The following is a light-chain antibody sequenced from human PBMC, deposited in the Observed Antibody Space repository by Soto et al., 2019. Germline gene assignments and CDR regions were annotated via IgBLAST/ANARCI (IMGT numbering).Light chain of an antibody. J-gene: IGKJ5*01. CDR2: GAS. Sequence: EIVLTQSPATLSVSPGERATVSYRASQSVSSNLAWYQQKPGQAPRLLIYGASSRATGIPDRFSGSGSGTDFTLTISRLEPEDFAVYYCQQYGSSPSITFGQGTRLE. V-gene: IGKV3-20*01. CDR1: QSVSSN. CDR3: QQYGSSPSIT.